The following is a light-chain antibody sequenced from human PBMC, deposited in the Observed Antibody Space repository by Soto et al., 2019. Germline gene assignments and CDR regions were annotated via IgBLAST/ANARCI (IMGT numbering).Light chain of an antibody. CDR2: AAS. V-gene: IGKV1-9*01. CDR1: QGISSY. CDR3: QQLNSYPT. Sequence: DIQMTQSPSSLSASVGDRVTITCRASQGISSYLAWYQQKPGKAPKLLIYAASTLQSGVPSRFSGSGSGTDFTLTISSLQPEDFATDYCQQLNSYPTFGQGTRLEIK. J-gene: IGKJ5*01.